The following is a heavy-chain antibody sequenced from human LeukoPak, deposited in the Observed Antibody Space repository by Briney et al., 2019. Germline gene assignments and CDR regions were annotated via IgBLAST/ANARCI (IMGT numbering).Heavy chain of an antibody. CDR1: GVSIVSNNW. J-gene: IGHJ5*02. D-gene: IGHD3-10*01. CDR3: ARVVAGLLWFGEFLKGGWFDP. V-gene: IGHV4-4*02. Sequence: SETLSLTCVVSGVSIVSNNWWSWVRQPPGKGLEWIGEICHSGSTNYNSSLKSRVTISVDTSKNQFSLKLSSVTAADTAVYYCARVVAGLLWFGEFLKGGWFDPWGQGTLVTVSS. CDR2: ICHSGST.